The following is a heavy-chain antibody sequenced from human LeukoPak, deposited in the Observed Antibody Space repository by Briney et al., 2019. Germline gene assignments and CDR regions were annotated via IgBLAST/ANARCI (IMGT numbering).Heavy chain of an antibody. CDR1: GFTFSSYW. CDR2: IKQDGSER. V-gene: IGHV3-7*01. D-gene: IGHD2-15*01. J-gene: IGHJ3*02. CDR3: AKGGGRYAFDI. Sequence: TGGSLRLSCAASGFTFSSYWMNWVRQAPGKGLEWVANIKQDGSERYYVDSVKGRFTISRDNAKNSLYLQMNSLRAEDTAVYYCAKGGGRYAFDIWGQGTMVTVSS.